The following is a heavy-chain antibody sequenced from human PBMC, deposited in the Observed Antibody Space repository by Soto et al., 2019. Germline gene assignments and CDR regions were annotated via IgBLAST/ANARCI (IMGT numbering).Heavy chain of an antibody. CDR3: ARSWGGFWSGYYLDY. J-gene: IGHJ4*02. V-gene: IGHV3-66*01. D-gene: IGHD3-3*01. CDR1: GFTVSSNY. CDR2: IYSGGST. Sequence: GGSLRLSCAASGFTVSSNYMSWVRQAPGKGLEWVSVIYSGGSTYYADSVKGRFTISRDNSKNTLYLQMNSLRAEDTAVYYCARSWGGFWSGYYLDYWGQGTLVTVSS.